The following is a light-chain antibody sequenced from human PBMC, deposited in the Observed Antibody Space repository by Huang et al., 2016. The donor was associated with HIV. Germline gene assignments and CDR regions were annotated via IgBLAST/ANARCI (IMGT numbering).Light chain of an antibody. V-gene: IGKV1-16*01. CDR3: QQYNSYPLT. Sequence: DIQMTQYPSSLSAFVGERVTITCWASQGINNYLAGFQQKPGKAPKSLIYAASSLHRGVPSRFSGRGSWTEFTLTITSLQPEDFASYYCQQYNSYPLTFGGGTKVEIK. CDR2: AAS. J-gene: IGKJ4*01. CDR1: QGINNY.